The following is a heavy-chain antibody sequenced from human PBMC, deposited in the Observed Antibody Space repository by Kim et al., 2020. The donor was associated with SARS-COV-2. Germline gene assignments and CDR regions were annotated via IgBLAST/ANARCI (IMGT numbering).Heavy chain of an antibody. Sequence: GGSLRLSCAASGFTFSSYGMHWVRQAPGKGLEWVAVISYDGSNKYYADSVKGRFTISRDNSKNTLYLQMNSLRAEDTAVYYCAKEPHYYYGSGSYLDYWGQGALGTLSP. V-gene: IGHV3-30*18. J-gene: IGHJ4*02. CDR3: AKEPHYYYGSGSYLDY. D-gene: IGHD3-10*01. CDR1: GFTFSSYG. CDR2: ISYDGSNK.